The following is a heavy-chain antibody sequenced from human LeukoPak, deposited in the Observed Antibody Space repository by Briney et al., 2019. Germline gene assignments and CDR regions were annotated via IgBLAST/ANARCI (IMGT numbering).Heavy chain of an antibody. J-gene: IGHJ4*02. CDR1: GFTFDDYA. Sequence: GRSLRLSCAASGFTFDDYAMHWVRQAPGKGLEWVSGISWNSGSIGYADSVKGRFTISRDNAKNSLYLQMNSLRDEDTAVYYCARDNNWAFDFWGQGALVTVSS. D-gene: IGHD1-1*01. V-gene: IGHV3-9*01. CDR3: ARDNNWAFDF. CDR2: ISWNSGSI.